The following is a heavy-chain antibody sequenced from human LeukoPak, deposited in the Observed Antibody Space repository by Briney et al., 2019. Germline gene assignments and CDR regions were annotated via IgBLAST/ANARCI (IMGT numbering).Heavy chain of an antibody. Sequence: GGSLRLSCAASGFTFSSYSMNWVRQAPGKGLEWVSSISSSSRYIYYADSVKGRITISRDNAKNSLYLQMNSLRAEDTAVYYCARALFHYDILTGYYTPDYWGQGTLVTVSS. CDR3: ARALFHYDILTGYYTPDY. D-gene: IGHD3-9*01. J-gene: IGHJ4*02. CDR1: GFTFSSYS. V-gene: IGHV3-21*01. CDR2: ISSSSRYI.